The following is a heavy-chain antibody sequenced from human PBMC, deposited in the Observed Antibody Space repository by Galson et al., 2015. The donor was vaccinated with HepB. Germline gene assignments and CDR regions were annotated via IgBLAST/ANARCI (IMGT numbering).Heavy chain of an antibody. V-gene: IGHV3-66*02. Sequence: SLRLSCAASGFTVSRNYMSWVRQTPGKGLEWVPLIYTSGNTYYADSVKGRFTISRDSSMNTLFLQMNSLRPEDTAVYYCAYGVRADFWGQGTLVTVSS. CDR3: AYGVRADF. CDR2: IYTSGNT. CDR1: GFTVSRNY. D-gene: IGHD3-10*01. J-gene: IGHJ4*02.